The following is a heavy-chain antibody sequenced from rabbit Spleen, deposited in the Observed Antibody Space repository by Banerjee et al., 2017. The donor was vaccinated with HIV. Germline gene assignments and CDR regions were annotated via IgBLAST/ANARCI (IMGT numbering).Heavy chain of an antibody. CDR2: IYVGSSGST. J-gene: IGHJ4*01. Sequence: EESGGGLVQPEGSLTLTCTASGFSFSSSYWICWVRQAPGKGLEWIACIYVGSSGSTYYASWAKGRFTISKTSSTTVTLQMTSLTVADTATYFCARDLTDVIGWNFGWWGPGTLVTVS. CDR3: ARDLTDVIGWNFGW. D-gene: IGHD1-1*01. CDR1: GFSFSSSYW. V-gene: IGHV1S45*01.